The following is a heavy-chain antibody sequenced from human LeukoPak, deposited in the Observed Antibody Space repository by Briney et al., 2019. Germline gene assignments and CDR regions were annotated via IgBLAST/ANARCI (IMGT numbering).Heavy chain of an antibody. CDR2: IYYSGST. Sequence: SETLSLTCTVAGGSISSYYWSWIRQPPGKGLEWMGYIYYSGSTYYNPSLKSRVTISVDTAKNQFSLKLSSVPAADTAVYYCARIVQPPLVLHWGQGTLVTVSS. CDR1: GGSISSYY. D-gene: IGHD6-13*01. V-gene: IGHV4-59*04. J-gene: IGHJ4*02. CDR3: ARIVQPPLVLH.